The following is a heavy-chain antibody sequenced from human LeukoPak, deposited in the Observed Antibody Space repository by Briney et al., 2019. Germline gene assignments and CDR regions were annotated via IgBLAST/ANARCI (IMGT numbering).Heavy chain of an antibody. CDR1: GFTFSSYA. D-gene: IGHD6-19*01. Sequence: GGSLRLSCAASGFTFSSYAMTWVRQAPGKRLEWVSTIIGSGGSTYYADSVKGRFTISRDNSKNTLYLQMNSLRAEDTAVYYCAKDRGIAVAGTDFDSWGQGTLVTVSS. CDR3: AKDRGIAVAGTDFDS. V-gene: IGHV3-23*01. J-gene: IGHJ4*02. CDR2: IIGSGGST.